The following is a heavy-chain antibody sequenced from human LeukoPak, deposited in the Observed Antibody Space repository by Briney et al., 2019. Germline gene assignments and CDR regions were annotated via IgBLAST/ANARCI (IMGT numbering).Heavy chain of an antibody. CDR3: ATDRGWRTSGYYLYYFEY. V-gene: IGHV3-7*01. D-gene: IGHD3-3*01. J-gene: IGHJ4*02. Sequence: PGGSLRLSCAASGFIFTGYFTSWVRQAPGKGLEWVASIKHDGSEKYYVDSVRGRFTISRDNTKNLLYLQMSSLRAEDTAVYYCATDRGWRTSGYYLYYFEYWGQGTLVTFSS. CDR1: GFIFTGYF. CDR2: IKHDGSEK.